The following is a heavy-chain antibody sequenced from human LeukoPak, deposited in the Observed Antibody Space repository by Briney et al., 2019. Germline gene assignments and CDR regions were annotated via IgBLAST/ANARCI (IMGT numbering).Heavy chain of an antibody. CDR2: IYYSGRT. CDR1: DDSIRSSAHY. D-gene: IGHD3-10*01. V-gene: IGHV4-39*01. CDR3: ASEPYVSGIFLGAFDI. J-gene: IGHJ3*02. Sequence: SETLSLTCAVSDDSIRSSAHYWGWIRQPPGKGLEWLGSIYYSGRTYYNASLKTGVTISIDTSKNQFSLKLSSVTAADTAVYYCASEPYVSGIFLGAFDIWGQGTMVTVSS.